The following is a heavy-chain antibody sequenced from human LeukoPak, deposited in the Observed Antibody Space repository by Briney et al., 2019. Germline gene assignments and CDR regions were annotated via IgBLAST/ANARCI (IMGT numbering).Heavy chain of an antibody. CDR2: ISSSGSTI. Sequence: GGSLRLSCTASGFTFSTYDMSWIRQAPGKGLEWVSYISSSGSTIYYADSVKGRFTISRDNAKNSLYLQMNSLRAEDTAVYYCARAAVDTAMERPFDYWGQGTLVTVSS. CDR3: ARAAVDTAMERPFDY. J-gene: IGHJ4*02. V-gene: IGHV3-11*01. CDR1: GFTFSTYD. D-gene: IGHD5-18*01.